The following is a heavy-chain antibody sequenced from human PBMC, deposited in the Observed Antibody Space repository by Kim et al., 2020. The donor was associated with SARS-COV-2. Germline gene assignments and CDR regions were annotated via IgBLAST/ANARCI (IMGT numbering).Heavy chain of an antibody. J-gene: IGHJ3*02. CDR2: ISYDGSNK. CDR1: GFTFSSYA. CDR3: ARDGGIAAAGPVGFDI. Sequence: GGSLRLSCAASGFTFSSYAMHWVRQAPGKGLEWVAVISYDGSNKYYADSVKGRFTISRDNSKNTLYLQMNSLRAEDTAVYYCARDGGIAAAGPVGFDIWGQGTMVTVSS. D-gene: IGHD6-13*01. V-gene: IGHV3-30*04.